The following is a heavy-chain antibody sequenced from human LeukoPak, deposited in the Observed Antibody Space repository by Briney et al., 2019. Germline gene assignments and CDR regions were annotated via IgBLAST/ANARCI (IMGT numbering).Heavy chain of an antibody. J-gene: IGHJ6*02. V-gene: IGHV3-48*03. Sequence: GGSLRLSCAASGFTFSSYEMNWVRQAPGKGLEWVSYISSSGSTIYYADSVKGRFTISRDNAKNSLYLQMNGLRAEDTAVYYCARVDYGMDVWGQGTTVTVSS. CDR2: ISSSGSTI. CDR3: ARVDYGMDV. CDR1: GFTFSSYE.